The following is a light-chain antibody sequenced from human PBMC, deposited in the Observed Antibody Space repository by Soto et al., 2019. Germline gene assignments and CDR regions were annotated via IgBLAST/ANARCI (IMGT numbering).Light chain of an antibody. CDR1: QSVSSSY. CDR2: GAS. V-gene: IGKV3-20*01. J-gene: IGKJ1*01. Sequence: EIVLTQSPGTLSLSPGERATLSCRASQSVSSSYLAWYQQKPGQAPRLLIYGASSRATGIPDRCSGSGSGPDFTLTISRLEPEDFAVYYCQQYGSSPRTFGQGTKVEIK. CDR3: QQYGSSPRT.